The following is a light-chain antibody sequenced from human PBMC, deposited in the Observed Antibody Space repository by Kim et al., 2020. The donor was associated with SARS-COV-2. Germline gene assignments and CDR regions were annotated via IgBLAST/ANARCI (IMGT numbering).Light chain of an antibody. CDR2: EDN. V-gene: IGLV6-57*04. CDR3: QSYDNNNPFI. Sequence: NFMLTQPHSVSESPGKTVTISCTRSSGSIASNYVQWYQQRPGSAPTTVIYEDNQRPSGVPDRFSGSIDTSSNSASLTISGLTTEDEADYYCQSYDNNNPFIFGAGTKVTVL. J-gene: IGLJ1*01. CDR1: SGSIASNY.